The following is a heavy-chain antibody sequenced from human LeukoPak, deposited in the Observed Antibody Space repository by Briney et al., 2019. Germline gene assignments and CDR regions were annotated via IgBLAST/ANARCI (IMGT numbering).Heavy chain of an antibody. D-gene: IGHD3-16*01. CDR1: GYTFTSYG. J-gene: IGHJ4*02. CDR3: ARDWGDVGSGGSGNFDY. Sequence: GASVKVSCKASGYTFTSYGISWVRQPPGQGLEWMGCISAYNGNTNYAQKLQGRVTMTTDTSTSTAYMELRSLRSDDTAVYYCARDWGDVGSGGSGNFDYWGQGTLVTVSS. CDR2: ISAYNGNT. V-gene: IGHV1-18*01.